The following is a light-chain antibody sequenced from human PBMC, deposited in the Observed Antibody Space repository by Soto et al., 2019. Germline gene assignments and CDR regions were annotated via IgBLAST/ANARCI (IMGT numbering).Light chain of an antibody. CDR2: DAS. J-gene: IGKJ2*01. CDR1: QSVSSN. Sequence: VLTQSPATLSLSPGARATLSCRASQSVSSNSAWYQQKPGQAPRLLIYDASNRATGIPARFSGSGYGTAFILIISSLEPEDFAVYYCQQRTNWPPYTFGQGTKLEIK. CDR3: QQRTNWPPYT. V-gene: IGKV3-11*01.